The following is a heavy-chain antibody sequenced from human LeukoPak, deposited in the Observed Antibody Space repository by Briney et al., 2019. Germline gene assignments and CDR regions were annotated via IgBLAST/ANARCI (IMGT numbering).Heavy chain of an antibody. CDR2: IYYDGST. CDR3: ARGSGSGNWSFDL. D-gene: IGHD2-15*01. CDR1: GGSISSYY. V-gene: IGHV4-59*01. J-gene: IGHJ2*01. Sequence: SETLSLTCTVSGGSISSYYWSWIRQPPGKGLEWIGYIYYDGSTNYNPSLKSRVSISVDTSKNQFSLKLSSVPAADTAVYYCARGSGSGNWSFDLWGRGTLVTVSS.